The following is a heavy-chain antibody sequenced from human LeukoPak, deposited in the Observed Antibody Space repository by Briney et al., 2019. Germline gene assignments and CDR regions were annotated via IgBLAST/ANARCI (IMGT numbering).Heavy chain of an antibody. CDR1: GGSFSGYY. D-gene: IGHD6-13*01. J-gene: IGHJ5*02. CDR2: INHSGST. CDR3: ARSPPYSSSWWANWFDP. Sequence: SETLSLTCAVYGGSFSGYYWSRIRQPPGKGLEWIGEINHSGSTNYNPSLKSRVTISVDTSKNQFSLKLSSVTAADTAVYYCARSPPYSSSWWANWFDPWGQGTLVTVSS. V-gene: IGHV4-34*01.